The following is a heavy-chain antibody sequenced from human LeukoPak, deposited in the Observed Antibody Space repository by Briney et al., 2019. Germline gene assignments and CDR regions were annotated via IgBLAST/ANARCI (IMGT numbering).Heavy chain of an antibody. V-gene: IGHV3-74*01. J-gene: IGHJ5*02. D-gene: IGHD3-16*01. Sequence: GGSLRLSCAASGFTFSNYWMHWVRQVPGKGLVWVSRINNDGSGTLYADSVKGRFTIPRDNAKNTLYLQMNSLRAEDAAVYYCTRDLYGGLAWGQGTLVTVSS. CDR1: GFTFSNYW. CDR3: TRDLYGGLA. CDR2: INNDGSGT.